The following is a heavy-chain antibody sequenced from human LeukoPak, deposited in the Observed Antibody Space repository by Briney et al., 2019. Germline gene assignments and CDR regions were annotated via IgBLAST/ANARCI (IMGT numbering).Heavy chain of an antibody. J-gene: IGHJ4*02. CDR2: ISWNSGSI. Sequence: GRSLRLSCAASGFTFDDYAMHWVRQAPGKGLEWVSGISWNSGSIGYADSVKGRFTISRDNAKNSLYLQMNSLRAEDTALYYCAKSHDILTGYYYFDYWGQGTLVTVSS. D-gene: IGHD3-9*01. V-gene: IGHV3-9*01. CDR1: GFTFDDYA. CDR3: AKSHDILTGYYYFDY.